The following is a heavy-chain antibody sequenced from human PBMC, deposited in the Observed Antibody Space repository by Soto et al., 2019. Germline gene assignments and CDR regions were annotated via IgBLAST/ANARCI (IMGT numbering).Heavy chain of an antibody. CDR1: GFSFTNFA. J-gene: IGHJ4*02. Sequence: HPGGSLRLSCAASGFSFTNFAMSWFRQAPGKGLEWVAGIGASGDITWYADSVKGRLSISRDNSKNTLYLQLNSLRFEDTAVYYCAKDDFTDRGDDYFDYWGPGTLVTVSS. D-gene: IGHD2-21*02. CDR2: IGASGDIT. V-gene: IGHV3-23*01. CDR3: AKDDFTDRGDDYFDY.